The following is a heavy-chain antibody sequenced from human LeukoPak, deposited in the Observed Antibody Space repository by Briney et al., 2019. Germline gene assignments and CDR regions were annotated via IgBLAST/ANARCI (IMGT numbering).Heavy chain of an antibody. V-gene: IGHV4-4*07. CDR2: IYTSGST. CDR3: ATLHYYDSSGYYGYFDY. J-gene: IGHJ4*02. CDR1: GGSISSYY. D-gene: IGHD3-22*01. Sequence: SETLSLTCTVSGGSISSYYWSWIRQPAGKGLEWIGRIYTSGSTNYNPSLKSRVTMSVDTSKNQFSLKLSSVTAADTAVYYCATLHYYDSSGYYGYFDYWGQGTLVTVSS.